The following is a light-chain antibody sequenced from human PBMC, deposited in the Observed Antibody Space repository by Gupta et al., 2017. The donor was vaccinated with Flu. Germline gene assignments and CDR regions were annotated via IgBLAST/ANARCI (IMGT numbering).Light chain of an antibody. CDR1: QKVSSN. Sequence: PASLSVSPGERAALSCRAGQKVSSNLAWYQQQTGQDPRILIYGASTRATGIPARCSGSGSGTEVTPTISSLQSEDVAVYYCQQYNYSTMTFGQGTKLEIK. CDR2: GAS. V-gene: IGKV3-15*01. CDR3: QQYNYSTMT. J-gene: IGKJ2*01.